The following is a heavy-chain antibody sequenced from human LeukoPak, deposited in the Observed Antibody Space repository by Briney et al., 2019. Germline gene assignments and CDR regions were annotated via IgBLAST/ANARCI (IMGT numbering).Heavy chain of an antibody. D-gene: IGHD3-3*01. CDR3: AKLGSYDFWSGYPDAFDI. Sequence: QSGGSLRLSCAASGFTFSSYGMHWVRQAPGKGLEWVAVISYDGSNKYYADSVKGRFTISRDNSKNTLYLQMNSLRAEDTAVYYCAKLGSYDFWSGYPDAFDIWGQGTMVTVSS. CDR1: GFTFSSYG. V-gene: IGHV3-30*18. CDR2: ISYDGSNK. J-gene: IGHJ3*02.